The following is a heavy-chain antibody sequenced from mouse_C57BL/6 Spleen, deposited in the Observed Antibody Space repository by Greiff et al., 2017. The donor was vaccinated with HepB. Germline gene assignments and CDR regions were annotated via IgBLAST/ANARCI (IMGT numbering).Heavy chain of an antibody. CDR2: ISSGGDYI. CDR1: GFTFSSYA. Sequence: EVKLMESGEGLVKPGGSLKLSCAASGFTFSSYAMSWVRQTPEKRLEWVAYISSGGDYIYYADTVKGRFTISSDNARNTLYLQMSSLKSEDTAMYYRTRADYDYDWFAYWGQVTLVTVSA. CDR3: TRADYDYDWFAY. J-gene: IGHJ3*01. D-gene: IGHD2-4*01. V-gene: IGHV5-9-1*02.